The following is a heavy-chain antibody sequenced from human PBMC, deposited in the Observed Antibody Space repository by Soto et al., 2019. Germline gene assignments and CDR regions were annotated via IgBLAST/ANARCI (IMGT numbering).Heavy chain of an antibody. CDR1: GYTFTNHR. D-gene: IGHD3-10*01. CDR2: ISASNGDT. CDR3: ARMVRGSKIDYYYYMDV. Sequence: QVELVQSGVEVKKPGASVKVSCKASGYTFTNHRLSWVRQAPGQGLEWMGWISASNGDTNYAQKFLGRVTVTTDTSTSTGYMELRSLKSEDTAVYYCARMVRGSKIDYYYYMDVWGKGTTVTVSS. V-gene: IGHV1-18*04. J-gene: IGHJ6*03.